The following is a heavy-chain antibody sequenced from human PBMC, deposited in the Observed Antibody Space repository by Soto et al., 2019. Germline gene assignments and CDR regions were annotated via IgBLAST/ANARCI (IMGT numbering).Heavy chain of an antibody. Sequence: SETLSLTCTVSGGSISSGGYYWSWIRQHPGKGLEWIGYIYYSGSTYYNPSLKSRVTISVDTSKNQFSLKLSSVTAADTAVYYCARYSRIDNWRPDDAFDIWGQGTMVTVSS. CDR3: ARYSRIDNWRPDDAFDI. CDR2: IYYSGST. D-gene: IGHD1-20*01. J-gene: IGHJ3*02. CDR1: GGSISSGGYY. V-gene: IGHV4-31*03.